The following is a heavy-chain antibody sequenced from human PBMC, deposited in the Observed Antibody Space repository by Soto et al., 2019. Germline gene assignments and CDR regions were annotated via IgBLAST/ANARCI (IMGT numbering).Heavy chain of an antibody. CDR2: IIPIFGTA. V-gene: IGHV1-69*06. Sequence: ASVKVSCKASGCTFSSYAISWVRQAPGQGLEWMGGIIPIFGTANYAQKFQGRVTITADKSTSTAYMELSSLRSEDTAVYYCARDVGGSYYYYYYGMEVLGQGTMVNVSS. D-gene: IGHD1-26*01. CDR1: GCTFSSYA. J-gene: IGHJ6*02. CDR3: ARDVGGSYYYYYYGMEV.